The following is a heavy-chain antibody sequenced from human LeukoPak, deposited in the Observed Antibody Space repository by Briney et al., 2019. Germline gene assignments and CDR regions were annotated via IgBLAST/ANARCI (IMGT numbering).Heavy chain of an antibody. V-gene: IGHV4-59*08. Sequence: SETLSLTCTVSGSSIRSHYWSWVRQPPGKGLEWSGNFYYSGSTNYNPSLKSRITISVDTSKNQFSLKLSSVTAADTAAYYCARGRSYYEGVDYWGQGTLVTVSS. CDR2: FYYSGST. CDR1: GSSIRSHY. CDR3: ARGRSYYEGVDY. J-gene: IGHJ4*02. D-gene: IGHD3-16*01.